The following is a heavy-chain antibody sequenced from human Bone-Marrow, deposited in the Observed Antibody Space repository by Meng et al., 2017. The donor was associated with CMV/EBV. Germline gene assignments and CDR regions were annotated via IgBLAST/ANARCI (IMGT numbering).Heavy chain of an antibody. D-gene: IGHD6-13*01. CDR2: ISYDGTNK. CDR3: ARDSIAAALGYYYYGMDV. CDR1: GFTFSNYA. Sequence: GGSLRLSCAASGFTFSNYAMHWVRQAPGKGLEWVAVISYDGTNKYCADSVKGRFTISRDNSKNTLYLQMNSLRAEDTAVYYCARDSIAAALGYYYYGMDVWGQGTTVTVSS. V-gene: IGHV3-30*04. J-gene: IGHJ6*02.